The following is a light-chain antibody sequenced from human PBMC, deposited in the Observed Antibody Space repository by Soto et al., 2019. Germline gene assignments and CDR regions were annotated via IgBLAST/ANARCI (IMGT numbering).Light chain of an antibody. J-gene: IGKJ5*01. CDR3: QQRNNWPPDIT. CDR2: DAS. V-gene: IGKV3-11*01. Sequence: EIVLTQSPVTLSLSPGDRATLSCRASQTVSTYLAWYQQKPGQAPRLLIYDASNRATCIPARFSGSVSGSDFTSTISSLEPEDFAGYYCQQRNNWPPDITFGQGTRLDIK. CDR1: QTVSTY.